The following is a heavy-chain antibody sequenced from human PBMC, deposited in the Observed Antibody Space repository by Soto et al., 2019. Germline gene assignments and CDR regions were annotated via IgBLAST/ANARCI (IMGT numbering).Heavy chain of an antibody. V-gene: IGHV4-39*01. J-gene: IGHJ6*02. CDR1: GGSISSSSYY. CDR3: ARTLGYCSGGSCYSPYYYGMDV. Sequence: SETLSLTCTVSGGSISSSSYYWGWIRQPPGKGLEWIGSIYYSGSTYYNPSLKSRVTISVDTSKNQFSLKLSSVTAAGTAVYYCARTLGYCSGGSCYSPYYYGMDVWGQGTTVTVSS. CDR2: IYYSGST. D-gene: IGHD2-15*01.